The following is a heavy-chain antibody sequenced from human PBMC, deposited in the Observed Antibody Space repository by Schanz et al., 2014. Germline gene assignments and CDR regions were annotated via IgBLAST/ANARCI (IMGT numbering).Heavy chain of an antibody. CDR3: ARVTTGYDS. J-gene: IGHJ4*02. CDR1: GDAVTGGG. Sequence: QGKQGKKGEEGKKKGAKGEGGRGGEGDAVTGGGGARARQAPGQGLEWLGWINPNSGATSSAQKFQGRVTMTRDTSSSTVYMQLSSLTSDDTAIYYCARVTTGYDSWGQGTLVTVSS. D-gene: IGHD5-12*01. V-gene: IGHV1-2*02. CDR2: INPNSGAT.